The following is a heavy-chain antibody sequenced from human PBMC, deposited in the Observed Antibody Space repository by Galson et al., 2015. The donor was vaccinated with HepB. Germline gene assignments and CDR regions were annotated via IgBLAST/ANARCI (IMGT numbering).Heavy chain of an antibody. CDR1: GFTFSSYG. CDR2: ISYDGSNK. J-gene: IGHJ4*02. CDR3: AKEHDVGVATILDY. Sequence: SLRLSCAASGFTFSSYGMHWVRQAPGKGLEWVAVISYDGSNKYYADSVKGRFTISRDNSKNTLYLQMNSLRAEDTAVYYCAKEHDVGVATILDYWGQGTLVTVSS. D-gene: IGHD5-12*01. V-gene: IGHV3-30*18.